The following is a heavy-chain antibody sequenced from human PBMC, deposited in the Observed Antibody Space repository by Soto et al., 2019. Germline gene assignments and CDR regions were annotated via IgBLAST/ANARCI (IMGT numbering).Heavy chain of an antibody. D-gene: IGHD5-18*01. CDR3: AREIFDTAMVTRYYYGMDV. CDR1: GASVSSGSYY. J-gene: IGHJ6*02. V-gene: IGHV4-61*01. Sequence: ESLCLTGPVSGASVSSGSYYWSWIRQPPGKGLEWIGYIYYSGSTNYNPSLKSRVTISVDTSKNQFSLKLSSVTAADTAVYYCAREIFDTAMVTRYYYGMDVWGQGTKVTVYS. CDR2: IYYSGST.